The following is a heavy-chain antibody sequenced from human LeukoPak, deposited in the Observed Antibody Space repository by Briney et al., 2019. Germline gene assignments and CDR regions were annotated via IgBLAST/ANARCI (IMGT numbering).Heavy chain of an antibody. D-gene: IGHD3-10*01. CDR1: GFSFSSYW. J-gene: IGHJ4*02. CDR2: IKQDGSAK. CDR3: ARDWFDGWFGELSSDY. V-gene: IGHV3-7*01. Sequence: GGSLRLSCAASGFSFSSYWMSWVRQAPGKGLEWVANIKQDGSAKYYVDSVKGRFTISRDNAKNSLYLQMNSLRVEDTAVYYCARDWFDGWFGELSSDYWGQGTLVTVSS.